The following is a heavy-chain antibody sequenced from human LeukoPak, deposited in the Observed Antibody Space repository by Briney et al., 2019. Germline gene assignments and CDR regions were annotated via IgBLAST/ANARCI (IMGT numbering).Heavy chain of an antibody. CDR2: MNPNSGNT. Sequence: ASVKVSCKASGYTFTSYDINWVRQATGQGLELMGWMNPNSGNTGYAQKFQGRVTMTRNTSISTAYMELSSLRSEDTAVYYSAREGTITMVRGVIITGWFDPWGQGTLVTVSS. D-gene: IGHD3-10*01. V-gene: IGHV1-8*01. J-gene: IGHJ5*02. CDR3: AREGTITMVRGVIITGWFDP. CDR1: GYTFTSYD.